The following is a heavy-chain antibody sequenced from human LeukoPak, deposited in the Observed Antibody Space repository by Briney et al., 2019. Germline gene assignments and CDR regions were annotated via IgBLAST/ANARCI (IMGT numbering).Heavy chain of an antibody. CDR2: IYYSGST. CDR1: GGSISSSSYY. CDR3: ARQRCSGGSCFFSDYFDY. D-gene: IGHD2-15*01. J-gene: IGHJ4*02. Sequence: SETLSLTCTVPGGSISSSSYYWAWIRQSPGKWLECLGSIYYSGSTFYNPSLKSRVTISVDTSKNQFSLKLSSVTAADTAVYYCARQRCSGGSCFFSDYFDYWGQGALVTVSS. V-gene: IGHV4-39*01.